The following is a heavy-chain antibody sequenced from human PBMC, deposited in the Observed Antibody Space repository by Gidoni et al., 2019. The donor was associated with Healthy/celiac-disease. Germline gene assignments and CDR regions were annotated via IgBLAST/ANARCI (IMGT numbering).Heavy chain of an antibody. V-gene: IGHV4-39*01. D-gene: IGHD3-3*02. J-gene: IGHJ6*02. CDR2: FYYSGST. CDR3: ARLKLAPGDFYYYGMDV. Sequence: HLQLQESGPGLVKPSETLSLPCTVSGGSISSSSYCWGWIRQPPGKGLEWIGSFYYSGSTYYNPSLKSRVTISVDTSKNQFSLKLSSVTAADTAVYYCARLKLAPGDFYYYGMDVWGQGTTVTVSS. CDR1: GGSISSSSYC.